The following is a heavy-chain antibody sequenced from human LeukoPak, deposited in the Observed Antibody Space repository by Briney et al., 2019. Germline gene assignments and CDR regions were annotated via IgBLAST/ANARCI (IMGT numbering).Heavy chain of an antibody. D-gene: IGHD3-22*01. CDR1: GGTFSSYA. J-gene: IGHJ3*02. CDR3: ARGLRYYYDSSGYYYDGSQDAFDI. V-gene: IGHV1-69*05. CDR2: IIPIFGTA. Sequence: SVKVSRKASGGTFSSYAISWVRQAPGKGLEWMGRIIPIFGTANYAQKFQGRVTINTDESRSTAYMELRSVRSEETAVYYCARGLRYYYDSSGYYYDGSQDAFDIWGQGTMVTVSS.